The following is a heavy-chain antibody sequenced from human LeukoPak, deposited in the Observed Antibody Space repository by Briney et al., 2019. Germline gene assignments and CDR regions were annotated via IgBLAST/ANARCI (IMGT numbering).Heavy chain of an antibody. J-gene: IGHJ5*02. V-gene: IGHV4-34*01. CDR1: GGSFSGYY. Sequence: SETLSLTCAVYGGSFSGYYWSWIRQPPGKGLEWIGEINHSGSTNYNPSLKSRVTISVDTSKNQFSLKLSSVTAADTAVYYCATGARPGYNWFDPWGQGTLVTVSS. CDR3: ATGARPGYNWFDP. D-gene: IGHD6-6*01. CDR2: INHSGST.